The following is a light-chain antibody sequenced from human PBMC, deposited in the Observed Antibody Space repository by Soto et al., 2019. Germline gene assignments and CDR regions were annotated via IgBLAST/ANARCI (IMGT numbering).Light chain of an antibody. Sequence: EIVLTQAPGTLSLSPGERDTLSCRASQSVSSYLAWYQQKPGQAPRLLIYDASNRATGIPARFSGSGSGTDFTLTISSLEPEDFAVYYCQQRSNWPSWTFGQGTKVDIK. J-gene: IGKJ1*01. CDR3: QQRSNWPSWT. V-gene: IGKV3-11*01. CDR1: QSVSSY. CDR2: DAS.